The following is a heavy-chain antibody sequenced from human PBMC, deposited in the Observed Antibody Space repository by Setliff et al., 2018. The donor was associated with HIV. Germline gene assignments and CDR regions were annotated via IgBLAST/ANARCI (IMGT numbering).Heavy chain of an antibody. CDR3: TLLAVSSKKEWKTFDF. V-gene: IGHV1-24*01. Sequence: ASVKVSCKVSGYTLNELSIHWVRQAPGEGLEWAGGFDRQHGGTVYAQKFQGRVRMAEDTSTDTAYMDLSSLRSEDTATYYCTLLAVSSKKEWKTFDFWGQGTLVTVSS. D-gene: IGHD6-19*01. J-gene: IGHJ4*02. CDR1: GYTLNELS. CDR2: FDRQHGGT.